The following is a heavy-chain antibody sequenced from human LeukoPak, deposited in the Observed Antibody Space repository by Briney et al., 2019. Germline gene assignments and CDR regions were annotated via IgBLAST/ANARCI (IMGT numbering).Heavy chain of an antibody. J-gene: IGHJ4*02. Sequence: GSLRLSCAASGFTFSSYAMSWIRQPPGKGLEWIGEINHSGSTNYNPSLKSRVTISVDTSKNQFSLKLSSVTAADTAVYYCARVRYDFWSGYYDYWGQGTLVTVSS. V-gene: IGHV4-34*01. CDR1: GFTFSSYA. D-gene: IGHD3-3*01. CDR3: ARVRYDFWSGYYDY. CDR2: INHSGST.